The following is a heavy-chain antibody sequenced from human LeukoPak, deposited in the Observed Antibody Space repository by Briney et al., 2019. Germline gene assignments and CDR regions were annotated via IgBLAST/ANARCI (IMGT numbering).Heavy chain of an antibody. J-gene: IGHJ4*02. CDR2: IYYSGST. D-gene: IGHD3/OR15-3a*01. V-gene: IGHV4-39*01. CDR3: ARRYGLGTYYFDY. Sequence: SETLSLTCTVSGGSISSSSYYWGWIRQPPGKGLEWIGSIYYSGSTYYNPSLKGRVTISVDTSKNQFSLKLSSVTAADTAVYYCARRYGLGTYYFDYWGQGTLVTVSS. CDR1: GGSISSSSYY.